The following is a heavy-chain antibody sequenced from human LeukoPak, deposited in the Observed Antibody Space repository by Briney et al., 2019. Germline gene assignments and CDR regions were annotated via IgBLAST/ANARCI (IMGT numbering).Heavy chain of an antibody. D-gene: IGHD2-2*01. J-gene: IGHJ6*02. CDR2: INAGNGNT. V-gene: IGHV1-3*01. CDR3: AILGYCSSTSCYDSDYYYYYGMDV. Sequence: ASVKVSCKASGYTFTNYAVHWVRQAPGQSLEWMGWINAGNGNTKYSQKFQVRITITRDTAASTAYMELRSLRSDDTAVYYCAILGYCSSTSCYDSDYYYYYGMDVWGQGATVTVSS. CDR1: GYTFTNYA.